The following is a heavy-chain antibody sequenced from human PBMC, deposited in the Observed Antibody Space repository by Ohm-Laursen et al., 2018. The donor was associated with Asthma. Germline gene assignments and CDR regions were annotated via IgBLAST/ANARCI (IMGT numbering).Heavy chain of an antibody. Sequence: SLRLSCSASGFTFDDYAMHWVRQAPGKGLEWVSGISWNSGSIGYADSVKGRFTISRDNAKNSLYLQMNSLRAEDTALYYCAKAAYYYDSSGYFPFDYWGQGTLVSVSS. D-gene: IGHD3-22*01. CDR1: GFTFDDYA. V-gene: IGHV3-9*01. J-gene: IGHJ4*02. CDR3: AKAAYYYDSSGYFPFDY. CDR2: ISWNSGSI.